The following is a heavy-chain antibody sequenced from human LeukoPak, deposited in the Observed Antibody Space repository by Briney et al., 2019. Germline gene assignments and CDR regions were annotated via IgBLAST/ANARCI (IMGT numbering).Heavy chain of an antibody. V-gene: IGHV4-4*07. J-gene: IGHJ6*03. CDR3: ARDHPGQQLQGVGFYYYYYMDV. CDR2: IYTSGST. D-gene: IGHD6-13*01. CDR1: GGSISSYF. Sequence: SETLSLTCTVSGGSISSYFWSWIRQPAGKGLEWIGRIYTSGSTNYNPSLKSRVTMSVDTSKNQFSLKLSSVTAADTAVYYCARDHPGQQLQGVGFYYYYYMDVWGKGTTVTVSS.